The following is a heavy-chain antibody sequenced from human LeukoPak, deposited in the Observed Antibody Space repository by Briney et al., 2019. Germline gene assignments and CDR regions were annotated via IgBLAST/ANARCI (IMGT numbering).Heavy chain of an antibody. J-gene: IGHJ5*02. CDR2: ISAYNGNT. CDR3: ARGDCSGGSCYGGFNWFDP. D-gene: IGHD2-15*01. CDR1: GYTFTSYG. Sequence: ASVKASCKASGYTFTSYGISWVRQAPGQGLEWMGWISAYNGNTNYAQKLQGRVTMTTDTSTSTAYMELRSLRSDDTAVYYCARGDCSGGSCYGGFNWFDPWGQGTLVTVSS. V-gene: IGHV1-18*01.